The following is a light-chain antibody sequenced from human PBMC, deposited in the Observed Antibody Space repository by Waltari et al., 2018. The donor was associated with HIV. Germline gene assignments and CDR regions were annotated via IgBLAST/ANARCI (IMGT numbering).Light chain of an antibody. CDR2: GAS. CDR3: QQYNKWPWT. J-gene: IGKJ1*01. Sequence: EIVMTQSPATLSVSPGDRATLSCRARQSFSSNLAWYQQEPGQAPRLLIYGASTRATGIPARFSGSGSGTEFTLTISSLQSEDFAVYYCQQYNKWPWTFGQGTKVEIK. CDR1: QSFSSN. V-gene: IGKV3-15*01.